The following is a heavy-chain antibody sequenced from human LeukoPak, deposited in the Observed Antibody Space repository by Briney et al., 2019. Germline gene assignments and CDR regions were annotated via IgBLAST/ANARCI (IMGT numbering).Heavy chain of an antibody. CDR3: AKDTQGMTGGFDY. J-gene: IGHJ4*02. CDR2: INSDGSST. V-gene: IGHV3-74*01. CDR1: GSTFSSYW. D-gene: IGHD4-23*01. Sequence: GGSLRLSCAASGSTFSSYWMHWVRQAPGKGLVWVSRINSDGSSTSYADSVKGRFTISRDNAKNSLYLQVSSLRTEDTALYYCAKDTQGMTGGFDYWGQGTLVTVSS.